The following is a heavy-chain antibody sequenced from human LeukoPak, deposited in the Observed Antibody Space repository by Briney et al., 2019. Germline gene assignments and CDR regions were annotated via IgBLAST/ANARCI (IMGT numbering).Heavy chain of an antibody. CDR3: ATDGAGFDT. J-gene: IGHJ5*02. CDR1: GFSLNDYY. Sequence: GGSLRLSCAASGFSLNDYYMSWIRQAPGKGLEWLSYINIGGTNTHYADSVKGRFTISRDNAKKSLYLEMNNLRAEDTAVYYCATDGAGFDTWGQGVLVTVSS. CDR2: INIGGTNT. V-gene: IGHV3-11*01.